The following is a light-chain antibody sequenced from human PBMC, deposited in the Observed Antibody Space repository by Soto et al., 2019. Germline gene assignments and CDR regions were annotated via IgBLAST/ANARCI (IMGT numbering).Light chain of an antibody. Sequence: DIQMTQSPSTLSASVGDRVTITCRASQTITTSLAWYQQKPGKAPKLLIYKASSLESGVPPRFSGSGSGTDFTLTISSLQPDDFATYSCQEYDSYSLRTFGQGTRVEI. CDR3: QEYDSYSLRT. CDR1: QTITTS. V-gene: IGKV1-5*03. J-gene: IGKJ1*01. CDR2: KAS.